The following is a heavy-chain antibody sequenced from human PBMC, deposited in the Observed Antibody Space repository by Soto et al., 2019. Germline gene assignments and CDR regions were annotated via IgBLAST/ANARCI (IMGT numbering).Heavy chain of an antibody. D-gene: IGHD1-1*01. CDR3: ATEPYKYDYYGTDA. V-gene: IGHV3-15*07. Sequence: EVQLVQSGGGLVKPGGSLGLSCAASGFGFNNAWMNWVRQAPGKGLEWVGRIKSKADGGTTAYGSPVRGRFTIWRADSENTLHLKMNSLKTEDTAVYYCATEPYKYDYYGTDAWGQGTTVTVS. CDR2: IKSKADGGTT. J-gene: IGHJ6*02. CDR1: GFGFNNAW.